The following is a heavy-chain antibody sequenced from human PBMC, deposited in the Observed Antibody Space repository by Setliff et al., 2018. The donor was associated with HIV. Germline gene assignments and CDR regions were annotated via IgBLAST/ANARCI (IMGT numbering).Heavy chain of an antibody. CDR2: VHSYGSV. V-gene: IGHV4-39*01. J-gene: IGHJ1*01. CDR1: GGSISSSNYY. Sequence: SETLSLTCSVSGGSISSSNYYWGWLRQPPGKGLEWIGSVHSYGSVYYNPSLQSRVAVSVDTSKNRFSLNLRSVTATDTAIYYCVRHGDYEYFQHWGRGTPVTVSS. CDR3: VRHGDYEYFQH. D-gene: IGHD4-17*01.